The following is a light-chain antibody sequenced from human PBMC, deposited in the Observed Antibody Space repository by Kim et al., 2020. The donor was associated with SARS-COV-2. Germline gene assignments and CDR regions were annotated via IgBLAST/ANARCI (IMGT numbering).Light chain of an antibody. Sequence: SPGERVTLSCRVSQSVNNYLVWYQQKPGQAPRLLIYDASNRATGIPARFSGSGSGTDFTLTISSLEPEDFAVYYCQQRKYWPPLTFGGGTKVDIK. CDR1: QSVNNY. V-gene: IGKV3-11*01. J-gene: IGKJ4*01. CDR3: QQRKYWPPLT. CDR2: DAS.